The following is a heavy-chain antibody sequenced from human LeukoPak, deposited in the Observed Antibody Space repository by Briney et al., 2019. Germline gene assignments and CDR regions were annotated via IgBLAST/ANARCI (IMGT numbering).Heavy chain of an antibody. CDR3: ARGGGHDGYCTSTSFYHPAY. CDR2: MNNRGST. Sequence: SETLSLTCAVYGGFFSGYYWRWIRQPRGRGMEWVGEMNNRGSTNYNPSLKYRVTISVNTSKNQFSLKLSSVTAADTAVYYCARGGGHDGYCTSTSFYHPAYWGQGTLVTVSS. J-gene: IGHJ4*02. D-gene: IGHD2-2*01. V-gene: IGHV4-34*01. CDR1: GGFFSGYY.